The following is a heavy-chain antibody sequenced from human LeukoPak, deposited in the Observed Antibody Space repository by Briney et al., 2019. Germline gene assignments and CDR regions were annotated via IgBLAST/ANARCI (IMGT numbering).Heavy chain of an antibody. Sequence: SETLSLTCTVSGGSISSYYWSWIRQPPGKGLEWIGYIYYSGSTNYNPSLKSRVTISVDTSKNQFSLKLSSVTAPDTAVYYCARETKTFYFDSSAYYPYSIDSWGQGTLVTVSS. V-gene: IGHV4-4*08. J-gene: IGHJ4*02. CDR1: GGSISSYY. CDR3: ARETKTFYFDSSAYYPYSIDS. D-gene: IGHD3-22*01. CDR2: IYYSGST.